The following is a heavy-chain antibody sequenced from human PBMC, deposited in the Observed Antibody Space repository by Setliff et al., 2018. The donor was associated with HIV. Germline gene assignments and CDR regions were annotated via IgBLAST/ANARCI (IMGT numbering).Heavy chain of an antibody. CDR1: GFTFSSSA. Sequence: GGSLRLSCAASGFTFSSSAMSWVRQAPGKGLEWVSGISGSGVSTYYADSVKGRFTISRDNSKNTLYLQMNSLRAEDTAVYYCASQGYSFGAYWGQGTLVTVS. CDR3: ASQGYSFGAY. V-gene: IGHV3-23*01. CDR2: ISGSGVST. D-gene: IGHD5-18*01. J-gene: IGHJ4*02.